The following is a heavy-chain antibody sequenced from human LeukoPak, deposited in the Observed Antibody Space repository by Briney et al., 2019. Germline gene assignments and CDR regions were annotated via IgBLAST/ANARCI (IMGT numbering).Heavy chain of an antibody. D-gene: IGHD6-19*01. J-gene: IGHJ4*02. V-gene: IGHV3-7*03. Sequence: GGSLRLSCAASGFTFRNYWMSWVRQAPGTGLEWVANIKQDGSDRNYVTSVRGRFTISRDNAESSLYLQMNSLRVEDTAVYYCVRNLAVAGTCFDSWGQGTLVTVST. CDR3: VRNLAVAGTCFDS. CDR1: GFTFRNYW. CDR2: IKQDGSDR.